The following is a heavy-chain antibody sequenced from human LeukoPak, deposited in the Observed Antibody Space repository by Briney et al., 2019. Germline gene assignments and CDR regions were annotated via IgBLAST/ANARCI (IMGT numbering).Heavy chain of an antibody. J-gene: IGHJ4*02. Sequence: GGPLRLSCAASGFTFSGSAMHWVRQASGKGLEWVGRIRSKAHSYATAYAASVKGRFTISRDDSKNTAYLQMNSLKTEDTAVYYCTKGMATITYWGQGTLVTVSS. CDR3: TKGMATITY. CDR1: GFTFSGSA. CDR2: IRSKAHSYAT. V-gene: IGHV3-73*01. D-gene: IGHD5-24*01.